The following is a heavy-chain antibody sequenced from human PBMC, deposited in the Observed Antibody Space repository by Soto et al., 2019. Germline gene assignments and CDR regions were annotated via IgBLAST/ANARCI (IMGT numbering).Heavy chain of an antibody. V-gene: IGHV3-23*01. CDR3: AKAQGRIVQSFDY. CDR1: GFTFSIYA. Sequence: PGGSLRLSCAASGFTFSIYAMNWVRQAPGKGLEWASVISGSGGGTYYADSVKGRFTISRDNSKNTLYLQMNSLRAEDTAVYYCAKAQGRIVQSFDYWGQGTLVTVSS. CDR2: ISGSGGGT. D-gene: IGHD2-15*01. J-gene: IGHJ4*02.